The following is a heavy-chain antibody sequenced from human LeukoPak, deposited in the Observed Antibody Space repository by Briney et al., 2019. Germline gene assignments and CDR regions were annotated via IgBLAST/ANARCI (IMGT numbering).Heavy chain of an antibody. CDR1: GFTFSNAW. CDR3: AKRVLGYAFDI. CDR2: ISGSGGST. D-gene: IGHD7-27*01. Sequence: GGSLRLSCAASGFTFSNAWMSWVRQAPGKGLEWVSAISGSGGSTYYADSVKGRFTISRDNSKNTLYLQMNSLRAEDTAVYYCAKRVLGYAFDIWGQGTMVTVSS. V-gene: IGHV3-23*01. J-gene: IGHJ3*02.